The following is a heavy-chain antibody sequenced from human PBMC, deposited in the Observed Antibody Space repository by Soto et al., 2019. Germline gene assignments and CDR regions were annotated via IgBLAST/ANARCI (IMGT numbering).Heavy chain of an antibody. J-gene: IGHJ4*02. Sequence: QVQLQESGPGLVKPSETLSLTCTVSGGSISSYYWSWIRQPPGKGLEWIGYIYYSGSTNYNPSLKSRVPISVDTSKNQFSLKLTSVTAADTAVYYCARGGGSPGYWGQGTLVTVSS. CDR1: GGSISSYY. CDR3: ARGGGSPGY. V-gene: IGHV4-59*08. CDR2: IYYSGST. D-gene: IGHD1-26*01.